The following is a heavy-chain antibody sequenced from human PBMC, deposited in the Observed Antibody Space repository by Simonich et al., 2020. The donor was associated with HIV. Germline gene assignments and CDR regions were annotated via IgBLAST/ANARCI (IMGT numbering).Heavy chain of an antibody. CDR2: CDPEDGKT. D-gene: IGHD3-22*01. J-gene: IGHJ4*02. V-gene: IGHV1-24*01. CDR1: GYTLTELS. CDR3: ATESPLYDSSGVDFCFDY. Sequence: QVQLVQSGAEVKKPGASVKGSCKVSGYTLTELSMHGVRQAPGKGLEWMGCCDPEDGKTFYAQKFQGRVTMTEDTSTDTASMELRSLRSEDTAVYYCATESPLYDSSGVDFCFDYWGQGTLVTVSS.